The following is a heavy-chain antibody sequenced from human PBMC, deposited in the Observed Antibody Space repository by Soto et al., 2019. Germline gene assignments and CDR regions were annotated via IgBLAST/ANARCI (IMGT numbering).Heavy chain of an antibody. CDR1: GYSFTSYW. J-gene: IGHJ6*02. CDR2: IDPSDSYT. D-gene: IGHD3-3*01. V-gene: IGHV5-10-1*01. CDR3: ARNEPYYDFCSGDPYYDYYGMDV. Sequence: GEPLKISCKGSGYSFTSYWISWVRQIHGKGLEWMGRIDPSDSYTNYSPSFQGHVTISADKSISTAYLQWSSLKASDTAMYYCARNEPYYDFCSGDPYYDYYGMDVWGQGTTVTVSS.